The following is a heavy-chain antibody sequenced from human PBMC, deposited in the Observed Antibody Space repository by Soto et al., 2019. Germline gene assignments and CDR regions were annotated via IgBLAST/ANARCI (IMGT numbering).Heavy chain of an antibody. Sequence: GGSLRLSCAASGFTFSSYAMHWVRQAPGKGLEWVAVISYDGSNKYYADSVKGRFTISRDNSKNTLYLQMNSLRAEDTAVYYCARDQHYYDSSGYYTSSYYYGMDVWGQGTTVTVSS. CDR1: GFTFSSYA. V-gene: IGHV3-30-3*01. CDR3: ARDQHYYDSSGYYTSSYYYGMDV. CDR2: ISYDGSNK. D-gene: IGHD3-22*01. J-gene: IGHJ6*02.